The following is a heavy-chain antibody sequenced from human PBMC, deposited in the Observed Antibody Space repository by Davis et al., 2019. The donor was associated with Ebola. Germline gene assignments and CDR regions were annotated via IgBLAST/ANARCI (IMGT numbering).Heavy chain of an antibody. D-gene: IGHD3-10*01. V-gene: IGHV3-23*01. CDR1: GFTFSSYA. CDR2: ISGSGGST. J-gene: IGHJ6*04. CDR3: AKSMASGSSPVWVVSMDV. Sequence: GESLKISCAASGFTFSSYAMSWVRQAPGKGLEWVSAISGSGGSTYYADSLKDRFTISRDNSKNTLYLQMSSLRAEDTAVYYCAKSMASGSSPVWVVSMDVWGKGTTVTVSS.